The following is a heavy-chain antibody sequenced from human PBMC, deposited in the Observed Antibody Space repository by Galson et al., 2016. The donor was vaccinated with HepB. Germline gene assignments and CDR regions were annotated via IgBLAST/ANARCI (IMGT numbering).Heavy chain of an antibody. V-gene: IGHV3-11*06. J-gene: IGHJ4*02. CDR2: INGRNTYT. CDR1: GFTFSNAW. Sequence: SLRLSCAASGFTFSNAWMSWVCQAPGKGLEWVSHINGRNTYTNYAASVKGRFTISRDNAKNSLYLQMNSLGAEDTAVYYCARWIPQTYYFDYWGQGSLVTVSS. D-gene: IGHD3-16*01. CDR3: ARWIPQTYYFDY.